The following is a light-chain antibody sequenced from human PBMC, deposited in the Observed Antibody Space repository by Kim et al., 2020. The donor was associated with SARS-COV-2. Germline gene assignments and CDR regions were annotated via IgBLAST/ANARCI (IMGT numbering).Light chain of an antibody. CDR2: DVS. CDR1: SSAVGGYNY. CDR3: SSYTSSSTRV. J-gene: IGLJ3*02. Sequence: GQADSISCAGTSSAVGGYNYVSWYQQHPGKAPKLMIYDVSNRPSGVSNRFSGSKSGNTASLTISGLQAEDEADYYCSSYTSSSTRVFGGGTQLTVL. V-gene: IGLV2-14*03.